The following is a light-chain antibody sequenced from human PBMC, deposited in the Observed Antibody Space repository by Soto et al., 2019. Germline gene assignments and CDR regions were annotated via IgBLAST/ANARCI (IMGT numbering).Light chain of an antibody. CDR2: GAS. CDR1: QSVSSSY. Sequence: IVLTQSPGILSLSPWERATLSCRASQSVSSSYLAWYQQKPGQAPRLLIYGASSRATGIPDRFSGSGSGTDFTLTISRLEPEDFAVYYCQQYGSSITFGQGTRLEI. J-gene: IGKJ5*01. V-gene: IGKV3-20*01. CDR3: QQYGSSIT.